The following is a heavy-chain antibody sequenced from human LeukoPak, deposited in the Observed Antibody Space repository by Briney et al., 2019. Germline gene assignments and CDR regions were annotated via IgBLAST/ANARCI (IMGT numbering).Heavy chain of an antibody. CDR2: IIPIFGTA. CDR3: ARAGYYYDSSGPWGAFDI. Sequence: ASVKVSCKASGGTFSSYAISWVRQAPGQGLEWMGRIIPIFGTANYAQKFQGRVTITTDESTSTAYMELSSLRSEDTAVYYCARAGYYYDSSGPWGAFDIWGQGTMVTVSS. D-gene: IGHD3-22*01. V-gene: IGHV1-69*05. CDR1: GGTFSSYA. J-gene: IGHJ3*02.